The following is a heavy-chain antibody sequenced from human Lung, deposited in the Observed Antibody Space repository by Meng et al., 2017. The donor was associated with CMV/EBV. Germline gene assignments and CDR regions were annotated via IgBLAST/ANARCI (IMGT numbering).Heavy chain of an antibody. CDR2: IPHRGSS. J-gene: IGHJ1*01. D-gene: IGHD3-10*01. CDR3: LRRSGGSV. V-gene: IGHV4-4*02. CDR1: GDSNTNHNW. Sequence: GRLRETGPARVTPSGTRSLTCAVSGDSNTNHNWWAWVRQPPGKGLEWIGEIPHRGSSAYNPSLKSRVSMSIDKSKNQFSLKLTSVTAADTAVYHCLRRSGGSVWGQGTLVTVSS.